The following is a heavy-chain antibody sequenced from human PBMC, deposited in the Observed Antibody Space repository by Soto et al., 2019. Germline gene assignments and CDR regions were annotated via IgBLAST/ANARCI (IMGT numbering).Heavy chain of an antibody. J-gene: IGHJ4*02. CDR1: GFTFSNYA. Sequence: EVQLLESGGGSVQPGGSLRLSCAASGFTFSNYAMTWVRQAPGKGLEWVSTMSGTAGNTYYADSVKGRFTISRDNSKNTLYLQMNRLRAEDTAVYYCAKKYYFGSGSYVFYFDYWGQGTLVTVSS. V-gene: IGHV3-23*01. D-gene: IGHD3-10*01. CDR3: AKKYYFGSGSYVFYFDY. CDR2: MSGTAGNT.